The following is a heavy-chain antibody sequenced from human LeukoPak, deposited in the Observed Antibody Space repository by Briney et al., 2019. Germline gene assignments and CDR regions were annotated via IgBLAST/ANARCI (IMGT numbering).Heavy chain of an antibody. Sequence: PSETLSLTCTVSGGSLSTYYWSWIRQPPGKGLEWIGYIYYNGNTNYNPSLKSRVTMSVDTSKNQFSLKLSSVTAADTAVYYCARDSPYFDYWGPGTLVTVSS. V-gene: IGHV4-59*01. CDR1: GGSLSTYY. CDR2: IYYNGNT. CDR3: ARDSPYFDY. J-gene: IGHJ4*02.